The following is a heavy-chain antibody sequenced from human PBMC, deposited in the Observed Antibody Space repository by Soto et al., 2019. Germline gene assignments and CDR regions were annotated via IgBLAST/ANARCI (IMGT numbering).Heavy chain of an antibody. CDR3: ARVASSGYYPPGY. D-gene: IGHD3-22*01. CDR1: GDSISSGYY. Sequence: SETLSLTCAVSGDSISSGYYWGWIRQPPGKGLEWIGSIYHSGSTFYNPSLKSRVTISVDTSKNQFSLKLSSVTAADTAVYYCARVASSGYYPPGYWGQGTLVTVSS. V-gene: IGHV4-38-2*01. J-gene: IGHJ4*02. CDR2: IYHSGST.